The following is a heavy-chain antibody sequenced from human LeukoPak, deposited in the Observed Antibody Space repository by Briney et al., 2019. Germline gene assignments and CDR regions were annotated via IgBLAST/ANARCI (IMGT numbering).Heavy chain of an antibody. V-gene: IGHV3-15*01. CDR1: GFTFSSYG. CDR3: ATLGIAARSHYYYYYMDV. Sequence: GGSLRLSCAASGFTFSSYGMSWVRQAPGKGLEWVGRIKSKTDGGTTDYAAPVKGRFTISRDDSKNTLYLQMNSLRSEDTAVYYCATLGIAARSHYYYYYMDVWGKGTTVTVSS. J-gene: IGHJ6*03. D-gene: IGHD6-6*01. CDR2: IKSKTDGGTT.